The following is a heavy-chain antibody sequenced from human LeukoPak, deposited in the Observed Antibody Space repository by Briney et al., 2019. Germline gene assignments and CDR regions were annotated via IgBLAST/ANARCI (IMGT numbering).Heavy chain of an antibody. CDR2: ISYDGSNK. CDR1: GFTFSSSA. J-gene: IGHJ4*02. Sequence: PGGSLRLSCAASGFTFSSSAMPWVRQAPDKGLEWVAVISYDGSNKYYADSVKRRFTISRDNSKNTLYLQMNSLRADDTAVYYCARDRDSSGWYEGFDYWGQGTLVTVSS. D-gene: IGHD6-19*01. CDR3: ARDRDSSGWYEGFDY. V-gene: IGHV3-30-3*01.